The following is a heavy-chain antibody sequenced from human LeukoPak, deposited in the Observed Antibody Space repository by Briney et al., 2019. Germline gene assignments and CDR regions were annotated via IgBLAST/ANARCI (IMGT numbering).Heavy chain of an antibody. CDR2: IYYSGST. CDR1: GGSISSYY. CDR3: ARKISAFDI. D-gene: IGHD3-3*02. Sequence: SETLSLTCTVSGGSISSYYWSWIRQPPGKGLEWIGYIYYSGSTYYNPSLKSRVTISVDTSKNQFSLKLSSVTAADTAVYYCARKISAFDIWGQGTMVTVSS. V-gene: IGHV4-30-4*08. J-gene: IGHJ3*02.